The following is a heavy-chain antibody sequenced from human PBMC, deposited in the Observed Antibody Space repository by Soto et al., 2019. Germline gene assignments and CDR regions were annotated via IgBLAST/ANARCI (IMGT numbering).Heavy chain of an antibody. J-gene: IGHJ5*02. Sequence: ASVKVSCKASGYTFTTYTMNWVRQAPGQRLEWMGWINPVNGNTKSSQKFQDRVIITRDTSASTAYMELRSLRSEDTAVYYCARGIATGQLDPWGQGTLVTVSS. CDR1: GYTFTTYT. D-gene: IGHD6-13*01. CDR2: INPVNGNT. V-gene: IGHV1-3*01. CDR3: ARGIATGQLDP.